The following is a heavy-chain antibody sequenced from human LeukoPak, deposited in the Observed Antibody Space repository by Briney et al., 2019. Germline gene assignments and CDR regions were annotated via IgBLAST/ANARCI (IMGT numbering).Heavy chain of an antibody. CDR3: AKEGLSLSGTYPRPCDH. V-gene: IGHV3-23*01. CDR2: ISASGGST. J-gene: IGHJ4*02. D-gene: IGHD1-26*01. CDR1: GFSFTSYA. Sequence: PGGSLRLSCAASGFSFTSYAMSWARQAPGKGLEWVSAISASGGSTYYADSVKGRFTISRDNSKNTLYLQMNSLRADDTAVYYCAKEGLSLSGTYPRPCDHWGQGTLITVSS.